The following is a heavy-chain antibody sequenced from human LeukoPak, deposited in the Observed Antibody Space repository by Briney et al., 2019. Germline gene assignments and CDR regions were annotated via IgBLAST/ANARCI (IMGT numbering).Heavy chain of an antibody. CDR3: AKVDFGVVFPYYFDY. CDR2: IWYDGSNK. CDR1: GFTFSSYG. D-gene: IGHD3-3*01. Sequence: PGGSLRLSCAASGFTFSSYGMHWVRQAPGKGLEWVAVIWYDGSNKYYADSVKGRFTISRDNSKNTLYLQMNSLRAEDTAVYYCAKVDFGVVFPYYFDYWGQGTLVTVSS. J-gene: IGHJ4*02. V-gene: IGHV3-33*06.